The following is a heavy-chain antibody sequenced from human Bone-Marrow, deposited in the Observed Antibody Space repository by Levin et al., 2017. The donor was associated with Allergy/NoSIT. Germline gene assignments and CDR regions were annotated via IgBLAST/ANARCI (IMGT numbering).Heavy chain of an antibody. V-gene: IGHV3-48*01. D-gene: IGHD3-10*01. J-gene: IGHJ6*03. CDR3: ARGGDHYYFYYYMDV. CDR1: GFTFSSFS. Sequence: PGGSLRLSCAASGFTFSSFSMNWVRQAPGKGLEWVSYISSSTSTIYYADSVKGRFTISRDNAKNSLYLQMNSLRAEDTAVYYCARGGDHYYFYYYMDVWGKGTTVTVSS. CDR2: ISSSTSTI.